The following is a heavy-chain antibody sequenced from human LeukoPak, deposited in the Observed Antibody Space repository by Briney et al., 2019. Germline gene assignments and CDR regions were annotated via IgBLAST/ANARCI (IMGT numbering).Heavy chain of an antibody. V-gene: IGHV4-31*03. Sequence: SQTLSLTCSGSGGSINNSSHYWSWIRHHPEKGLEWIGYIFHSGHTLYNPCLQERLSISIDTSQNHFSLNLASVTAADTAVYYCARFPRVANRWYFDLWGRGSLVVVSS. D-gene: IGHD5-12*01. J-gene: IGHJ2*01. CDR1: GGSINNSSHY. CDR2: IFHSGHT. CDR3: ARFPRVANRWYFDL.